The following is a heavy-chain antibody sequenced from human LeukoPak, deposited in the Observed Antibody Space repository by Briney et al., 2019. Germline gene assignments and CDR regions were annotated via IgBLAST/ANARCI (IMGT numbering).Heavy chain of an antibody. J-gene: IGHJ5*02. V-gene: IGHV3-43*01. CDR2: ISWDSGSI. CDR3: AKDSDHSTGATAS. CDR1: GFTFGDYT. D-gene: IGHD1-26*01. Sequence: GGSLRLSCAASGFTFGDYTMHWIRQAPGKGLEWLSLISWDSGSIYYTDSVEGRFTISRDNDKNSLYLLMNSLRIEDTALYYCAKDSDHSTGATASWGQGTLVTVSS.